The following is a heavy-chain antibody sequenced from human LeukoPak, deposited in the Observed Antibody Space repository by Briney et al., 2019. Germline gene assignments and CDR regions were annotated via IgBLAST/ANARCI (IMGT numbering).Heavy chain of an antibody. CDR2: IYHSGSA. CDR3: ARVLAADSSGYYYNAFDM. D-gene: IGHD3-22*01. Sequence: SQTLSLTCTVSGGSISSGGYYWGWIRQPPGKGLEWIGTIYHSGSAYYNPSFKSGVTITVDTSKNQFSLKLSSVTAADTAVYFCARVLAADSSGYYYNAFDMWGQGTMVTVSS. CDR1: GGSISSGGYY. V-gene: IGHV4-39*07. J-gene: IGHJ3*02.